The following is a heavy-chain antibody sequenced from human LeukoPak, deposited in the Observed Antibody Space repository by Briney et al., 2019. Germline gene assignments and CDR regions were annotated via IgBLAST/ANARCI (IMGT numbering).Heavy chain of an antibody. J-gene: IGHJ5*02. CDR3: AKGGTGSTDWFDP. CDR2: ISYDGSNK. CDR1: GFTFSNYG. Sequence: GRSLRLSCAASGFTFSNYGMHWVRQAPGKGLEWVAVISYDGSNKNYADSVKGRFTISRDNSKNTLYLQMNSLRAEDTAVYYCAKGGTGSTDWFDPWGRGTLVTVSS. V-gene: IGHV3-30*18. D-gene: IGHD1-7*01.